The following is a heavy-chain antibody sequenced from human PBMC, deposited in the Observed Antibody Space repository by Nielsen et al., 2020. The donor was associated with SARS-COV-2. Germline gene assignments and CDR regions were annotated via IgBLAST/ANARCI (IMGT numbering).Heavy chain of an antibody. V-gene: IGHV5-51*01. CDR3: ARCHCGGDCYVYGMDV. Sequence: GESLKISCKGSGYSFTSYWIGWVRQMPGKGLEWMGIIYPGDSDTRYSPSFQGQVTISADKSISTAYLQWSSLKASDTAMYYCARCHCGGDCYVYGMDVWGQGTTVTVSS. CDR2: IYPGDSDT. CDR1: GYSFTSYW. D-gene: IGHD2-21*02. J-gene: IGHJ6*02.